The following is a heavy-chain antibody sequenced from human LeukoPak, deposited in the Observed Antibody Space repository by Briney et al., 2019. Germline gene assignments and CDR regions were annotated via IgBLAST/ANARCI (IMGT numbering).Heavy chain of an antibody. CDR2: INHSGST. J-gene: IGHJ5*02. CDR3: ARVPPLQRRITIFGVVIKEGWFDP. D-gene: IGHD3-3*01. V-gene: IGHV4-34*01. CDR1: GGSFSGYY. Sequence: SETLSLTCAVYGGSFSGYYWSWIRQPPGKGLEWIGEINHSGSTNYNPSLKSQVTISVDTSKNQFSLKLSSVTAADTAVYYYARVPPLQRRITIFGVVIKEGWFDPWGQGTLVTVSS.